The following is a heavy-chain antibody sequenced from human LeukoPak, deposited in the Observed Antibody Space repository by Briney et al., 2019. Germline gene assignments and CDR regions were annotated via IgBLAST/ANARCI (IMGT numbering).Heavy chain of an antibody. CDR3: ATAPAAADSS. D-gene: IGHD6-13*01. CDR2: INRDGTKT. CDR1: GFTFTSFW. J-gene: IGHJ5*02. Sequence: GGSLRLSCAASGFTFTSFWMTWVRQFPGKGLEWVANINRDGTKTTYVDSVKGRFTISRDNAKNPLFLHMSSLRAEDTAVYYCATAPAAADSSWGQGTLVAVSS. V-gene: IGHV3-7*01.